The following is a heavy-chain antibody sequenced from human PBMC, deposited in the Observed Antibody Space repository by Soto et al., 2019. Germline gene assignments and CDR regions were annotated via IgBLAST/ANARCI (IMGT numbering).Heavy chain of an antibody. D-gene: IGHD3-10*01. CDR3: ARCDGSVPYCYFFGY. CDR2: LYSGGNT. J-gene: IGHJ4*02. V-gene: IGHV3-66*01. CDR1: GFTVSSNY. Sequence: EVQLVESGGGLVQPGGSLTLSCAASGFTVSSNYMSWVRQAPGKGLEWVSALYSGGNTYYADSVKGRFTISRDNSKNTLYLQMNSLRAEDTAVYYCARCDGSVPYCYFFGYWGQGTLVTVSS.